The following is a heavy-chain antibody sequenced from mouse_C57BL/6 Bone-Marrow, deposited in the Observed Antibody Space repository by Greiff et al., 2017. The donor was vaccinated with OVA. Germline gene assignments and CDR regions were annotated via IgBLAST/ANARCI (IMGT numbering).Heavy chain of an antibody. D-gene: IGHD2-3*01. V-gene: IGHV7-1*01. CDR2: SRNKANDYTT. Sequence: EVQGVDSGGGLVQSGRSLRLSCATSGFTFSDFYMEWVRQAPGKGLEWIAASRNKANDYTTEYSASVKGRFIVSRDTSQSILYLQMNALRAEDTAIYYCARAIYDGYSFAYWGQGTLVTVSA. J-gene: IGHJ3*01. CDR3: ARAIYDGYSFAY. CDR1: GFTFSDFY.